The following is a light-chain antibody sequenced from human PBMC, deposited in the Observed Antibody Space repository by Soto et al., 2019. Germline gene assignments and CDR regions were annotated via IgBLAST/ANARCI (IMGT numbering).Light chain of an antibody. J-gene: IGKJ3*01. CDR1: QSVSSRH. V-gene: IGKV3-20*01. Sequence: EIVLTQSPGTLSLSPGERATLSCRASQSVSSRHLAWYQQKPGQAPRLLIYGASSRANGIPDRFSGSGSGTDLTLTISRLEAEDFAVYYCQQYGSSPLFSFGPGTKVDIK. CDR3: QQYGSSPLFS. CDR2: GAS.